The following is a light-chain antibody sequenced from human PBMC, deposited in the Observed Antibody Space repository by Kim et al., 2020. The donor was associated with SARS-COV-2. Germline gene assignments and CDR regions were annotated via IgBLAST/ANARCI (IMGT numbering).Light chain of an antibody. Sequence: DIQMTQSPSALSASVGDRVTITCRASQDINRYLNWYQQKPGKAPKLLIYTASSLQSGVPSRFTGSGSETDFTLTISSLQPEVFATYYCQQSYSAPRPFGPGTKVDFK. CDR2: TAS. CDR1: QDINRY. J-gene: IGKJ1*01. V-gene: IGKV1-39*01. CDR3: QQSYSAPRP.